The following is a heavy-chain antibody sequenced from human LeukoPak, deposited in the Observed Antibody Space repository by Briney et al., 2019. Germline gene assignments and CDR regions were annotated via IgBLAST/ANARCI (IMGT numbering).Heavy chain of an antibody. V-gene: IGHV4-38-2*01. CDR3: ARGGGADY. CDR1: GFTFSDYW. CDR2: IYYSGYT. J-gene: IGHJ4*02. D-gene: IGHD2-15*01. Sequence: GSLRLSCAGSGFTFSDYWVDWVRQPPGKGLEWIGSIYYSGYTYYNPSLKSRVTISVDTSKNQFSLKLSSVTAADTAVYYCARGGGADYWGQGTLVTVSS.